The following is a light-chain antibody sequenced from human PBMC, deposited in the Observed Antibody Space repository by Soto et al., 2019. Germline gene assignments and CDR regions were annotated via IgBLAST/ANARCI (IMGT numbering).Light chain of an antibody. CDR2: DAS. Sequence: EIVMSQSPVTLSVSPGERATLSCRASQSVSSNLAWYQRKPGQAPRLLIYDASTRATGIPVRFSGSGSGTEFTLTISSLQSEDFAVYYCQQYNNWPRTFGQGTKVDIK. CDR1: QSVSSN. V-gene: IGKV3-15*01. CDR3: QQYNNWPRT. J-gene: IGKJ1*01.